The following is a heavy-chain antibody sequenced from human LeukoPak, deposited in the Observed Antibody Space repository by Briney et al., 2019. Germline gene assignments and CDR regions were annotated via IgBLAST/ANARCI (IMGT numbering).Heavy chain of an antibody. Sequence: PGGSLRLSCAASGFTFSSYGMHWVRQAPGKGLEWVAFIRYDGSNKYYADSVKGRFTISRDNSKNTLYLQMNSLRAEDTAVYYCAKDRYGSNWYYMDVWGKGTTVTISS. CDR1: GFTFSSYG. CDR2: IRYDGSNK. J-gene: IGHJ6*03. V-gene: IGHV3-30*02. CDR3: AKDRYGSNWYYMDV. D-gene: IGHD1-1*01.